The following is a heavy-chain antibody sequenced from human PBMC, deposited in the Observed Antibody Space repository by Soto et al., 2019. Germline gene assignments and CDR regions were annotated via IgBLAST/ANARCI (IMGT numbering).Heavy chain of an antibody. CDR3: ARASLWFGELLSY. CDR1: GGSFSGYY. CDR2: INHSGST. Sequence: SETLSLTCAVYGGSFSGYYWSWIRQPPGKGLEWIGEINHSGSTNYNPSLKSRVTISVDTSKNQFSLKLSSVTAADTAVYYCARASLWFGELLSYWGQGTLVTVSS. D-gene: IGHD3-10*01. V-gene: IGHV4-34*01. J-gene: IGHJ4*02.